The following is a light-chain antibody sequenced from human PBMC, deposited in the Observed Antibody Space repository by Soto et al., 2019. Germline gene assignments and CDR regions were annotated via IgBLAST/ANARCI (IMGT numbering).Light chain of an antibody. CDR1: QSLVYSDGKTY. CDR3: MQFAHFPRT. CDR2: QIS. Sequence: DVVLTQTPLSSPVTLGQPASISCRSSQSLVYSDGKTYLSWLQQRPGQPPRLLIYQISNRFSGVQDRFSGSGAGKNLTLKISRVEAEDVGVYYCMQFAHFPRTFGQGTKVEIK. V-gene: IGKV2-24*01. J-gene: IGKJ1*01.